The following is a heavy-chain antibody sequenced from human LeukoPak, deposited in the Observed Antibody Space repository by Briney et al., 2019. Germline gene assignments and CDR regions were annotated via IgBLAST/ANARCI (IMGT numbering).Heavy chain of an antibody. J-gene: IGHJ6*03. Sequence: PSETLSLTCTVSGGSISSYYWSWIRQPAGKGLEWIGRIYTSGSTNYNPSLKSRVTMSVDTSKNQFSLKLSSVTAADTAVYYCARGPYVRFGELSYYYYYYMDVWGKGTTVTISS. CDR3: ARGPYVRFGELSYYYYYYMDV. CDR1: GGSISSYY. V-gene: IGHV4-4*07. D-gene: IGHD3-10*01. CDR2: IYTSGST.